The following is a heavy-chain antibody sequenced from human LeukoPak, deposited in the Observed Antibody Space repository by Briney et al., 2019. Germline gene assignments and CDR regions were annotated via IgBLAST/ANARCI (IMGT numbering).Heavy chain of an antibody. D-gene: IGHD6-19*01. Sequence: GGSLRLSCAASGFTFSSYAMHWVRQAPGKGLEWVAVISYDGSNKYYADSVKGRFTISRDNSKNTLYLQMNSLRAEDTAVYYCARDSSGFDYWGQGTLVTVSS. CDR1: GFTFSSYA. V-gene: IGHV3-30-3*01. J-gene: IGHJ4*02. CDR3: ARDSSGFDY. CDR2: ISYDGSNK.